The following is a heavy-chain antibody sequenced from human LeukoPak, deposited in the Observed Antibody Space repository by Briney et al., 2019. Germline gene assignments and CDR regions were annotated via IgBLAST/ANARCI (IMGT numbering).Heavy chain of an antibody. D-gene: IGHD3-22*01. J-gene: IGHJ4*02. Sequence: GGSLRLSCAASGFTFSSYSMNWVRQAPGKGLEWVSSISSSSSYIYYADSVKGRFTISRDNAKNSLYLQMNSLRAEDTAVYYCARGGGYYYDSSGSDYWGQGTLVTVSS. CDR3: ARGGGYYYDSSGSDY. V-gene: IGHV3-21*04. CDR1: GFTFSSYS. CDR2: ISSSSSYI.